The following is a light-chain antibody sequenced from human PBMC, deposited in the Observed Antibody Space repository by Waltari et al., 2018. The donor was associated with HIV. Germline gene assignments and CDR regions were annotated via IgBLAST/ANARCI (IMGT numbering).Light chain of an antibody. Sequence: QAVVTQEPSLTVSPGGTVTLTCGSSTGAVTSGHYPYWFQHKPGQAPRRLIYATSNMQSWTPARFSGSLLGGKAALTLSGAQPEDEAEYYCLLPYSGARPGFGGGTKLTVL. CDR1: TGAVTSGHY. CDR3: LLPYSGARPG. V-gene: IGLV7-46*01. J-gene: IGLJ3*02. CDR2: ATS.